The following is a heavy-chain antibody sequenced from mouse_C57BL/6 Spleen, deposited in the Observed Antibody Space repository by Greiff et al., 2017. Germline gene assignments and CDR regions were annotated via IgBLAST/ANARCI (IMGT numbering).Heavy chain of an antibody. CDR1: GFNIKDDY. Sequence: EVQLQESGAELVRPGASVKLSCTASGFNIKDDYMHWVKQRPEQGLEWIGWIDPENGDTEYASKFQGKATITADTSSTTAYLQLSSLTSEDTAVXYCDTAVVAGYFDVWGKGTTVTVSS. V-gene: IGHV14-4*01. D-gene: IGHD1-1*01. CDR3: DTAVVAGYFDV. J-gene: IGHJ1*03. CDR2: IDPENGDT.